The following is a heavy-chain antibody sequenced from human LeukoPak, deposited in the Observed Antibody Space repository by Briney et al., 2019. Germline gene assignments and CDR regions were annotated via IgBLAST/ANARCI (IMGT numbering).Heavy chain of an antibody. J-gene: IGHJ3*02. D-gene: IGHD3-22*01. CDR3: AREPYYYDSSGYSTRNAFGI. CDR1: GGSFSGYY. V-gene: IGHV4-34*01. CDR2: INHSGST. Sequence: PSETLSLTCAVYGGSFSGYYWSWIRQPPGKGLEWIGEINHSGSTNYNPSLKSRVTISVDTSKNQFSLKLSSVTAADTAVYYCAREPYYYDSSGYSTRNAFGIWGQGTMVTVSS.